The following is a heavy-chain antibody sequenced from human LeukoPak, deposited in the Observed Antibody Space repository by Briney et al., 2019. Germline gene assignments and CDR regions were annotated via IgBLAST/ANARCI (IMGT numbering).Heavy chain of an antibody. D-gene: IGHD3-3*01. CDR3: ARRYYDFWSGPKKAFDP. J-gene: IGHJ5*02. Sequence: PSETLSLTCTVSGASISSSTYYWSWIRQPPGKGLEWIGEINHSGSTNYNPSLKSRVTISVDTSKNQFSLKLSSVTAADTAVYYCARRYYDFWSGPKKAFDPWGQGTLVTVSS. CDR1: GASISSSTYY. CDR2: INHSGST. V-gene: IGHV4-39*07.